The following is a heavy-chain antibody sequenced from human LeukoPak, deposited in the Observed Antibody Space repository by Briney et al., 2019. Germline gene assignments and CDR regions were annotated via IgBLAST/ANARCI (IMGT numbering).Heavy chain of an antibody. CDR2: IIPTLGIA. V-gene: IGHV1-69*04. Sequence: SVKVSCKASGGTFSSYAISWVRQAPGQGLEWMGRIIPTLGIANYAQKFQGRVTITADKSTSTAYMELSSLRSEDTAVYYCARNADSSGYQDWGQGTLVTVSS. CDR1: GGTFSSYA. D-gene: IGHD3-22*01. CDR3: ARNADSSGYQD. J-gene: IGHJ4*02.